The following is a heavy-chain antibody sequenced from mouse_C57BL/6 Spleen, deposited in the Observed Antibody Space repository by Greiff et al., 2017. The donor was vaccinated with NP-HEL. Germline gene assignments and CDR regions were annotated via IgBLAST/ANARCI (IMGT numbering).Heavy chain of an antibody. J-gene: IGHJ2*01. V-gene: IGHV1-50*01. D-gene: IGHD2-2*01. CDR3: ASNPGYYFDY. Sequence: VQLQQPGAELVKPGASVKLSCKASGYTFTSYWMQWVKQRPGQGLEWIGEIDPSDSYTNYNQKFKGKATLTVDTSSSTAYMQISSLTSEDSAVYYCASNPGYYFDYWGQGTTLTVSS. CDR1: GYTFTSYW. CDR2: IDPSDSYT.